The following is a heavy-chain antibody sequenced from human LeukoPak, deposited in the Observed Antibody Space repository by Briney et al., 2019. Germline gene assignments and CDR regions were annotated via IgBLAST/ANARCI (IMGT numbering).Heavy chain of an antibody. Sequence: ASVKVSCKTSGYTFSNYGMHWVRQAPRQSLEWMGWINTGNGSTKSSQKFQDRVALTRDTSASTAYMELNSLSSEDTAVYYCARVPLSDSSGHYYPHWGQGTLVTVSS. V-gene: IGHV1-3*04. CDR2: INTGNGST. D-gene: IGHD3-22*01. J-gene: IGHJ1*01. CDR1: GYTFSNYG. CDR3: ARVPLSDSSGHYYPH.